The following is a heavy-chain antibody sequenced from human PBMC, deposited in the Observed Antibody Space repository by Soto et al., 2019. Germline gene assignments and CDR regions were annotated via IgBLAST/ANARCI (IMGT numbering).Heavy chain of an antibody. Sequence: GESLKISCKGSGYSFTSYWIGWVRQMPGKGLEWMGIIYPGDSDTRYSPSFQGQVTISADKSTSTAYLQWSSLKASDTAMYYCARSVADYYYYYGMDVWGQGTTVTVSS. CDR2: IYPGDSDT. J-gene: IGHJ6*02. V-gene: IGHV5-51*01. D-gene: IGHD6-19*01. CDR3: ARSVADYYYYYGMDV. CDR1: GYSFTSYW.